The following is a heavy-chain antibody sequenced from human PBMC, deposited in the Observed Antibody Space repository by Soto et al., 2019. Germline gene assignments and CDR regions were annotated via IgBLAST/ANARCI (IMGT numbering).Heavy chain of an antibody. CDR2: IWYDGSNK. CDR3: ARGPHDPIYCSGGSCYVY. Sequence: GGSLRLSCAASGFTFSSYGMHWVRQAPGKGLEWVAVIWYDGSNKYYADSVKGRFTISRDNSKNTLYLQMNSLRAEDTAVYYCARGPHDPIYCSGGSCYVYWGQGTLVTVSS. CDR1: GFTFSSYG. J-gene: IGHJ4*02. D-gene: IGHD2-15*01. V-gene: IGHV3-33*01.